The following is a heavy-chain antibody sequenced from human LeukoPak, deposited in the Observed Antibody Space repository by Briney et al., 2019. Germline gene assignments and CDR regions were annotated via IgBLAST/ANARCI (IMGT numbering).Heavy chain of an antibody. J-gene: IGHJ6*02. Sequence: SETLSLTCAVSGGSISSGGYYWSWIRQHPGKGLEWIGYIYYSGSTYYNPSLKSRVTISVDTSKNQFSLKLSSVTAADTAVYYCARLAITMVRGVITPLDVWGQGTTVTVSS. V-gene: IGHV4-31*11. CDR1: GGSISSGGYY. D-gene: IGHD3-10*01. CDR2: IYYSGST. CDR3: ARLAITMVRGVITPLDV.